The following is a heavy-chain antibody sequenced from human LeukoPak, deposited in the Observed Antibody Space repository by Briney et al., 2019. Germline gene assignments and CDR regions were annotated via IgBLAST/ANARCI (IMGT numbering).Heavy chain of an antibody. V-gene: IGHV1-2*02. J-gene: IGHJ6*02. D-gene: IGHD2-21*02. CDR3: ALTVVTPDYYYGMDV. Sequence: ASVKVSCKASGYTFTGYYMHWVRQAPGQGLESMGWINPNSGGTNYAQKFQGRVTMTRDTSISTAYMELSRLRSDDTAVYYCALTVVTPDYYYGMDVWGQGTTVTVSS. CDR2: INPNSGGT. CDR1: GYTFTGYY.